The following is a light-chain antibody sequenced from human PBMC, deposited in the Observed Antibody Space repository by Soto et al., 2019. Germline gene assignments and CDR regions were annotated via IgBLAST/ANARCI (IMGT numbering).Light chain of an antibody. J-gene: IGKJ1*01. CDR2: AAS. V-gene: IGKV1-8*01. Sequence: AIRMTQSPSSLSASTGDRVTITCRASQDVSGYVAWYQQKPGKPPRLLIYAASTLQTGFPSRFSGSGSGTDFTLTITCLQSEDYATYYCQQYSSHATFGQGTKVDIK. CDR1: QDVSGY. CDR3: QQYSSHAT.